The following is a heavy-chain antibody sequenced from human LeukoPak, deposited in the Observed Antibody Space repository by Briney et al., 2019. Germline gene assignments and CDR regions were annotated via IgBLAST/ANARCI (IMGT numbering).Heavy chain of an antibody. J-gene: IGHJ3*02. D-gene: IGHD1-20*01. V-gene: IGHV4-39*01. CDR1: GDSISDVNYY. Sequence: PSETLSLTCTVSGDSISDVNYYWGWIRQPPGKGLEWIGTIYYSGSTYYNPSLKSRVTISVDTSKNQFSLKLSSVTAADTAVFYCAVYNWNPWGVDAFDIWGQGTMVTVSS. CDR3: AVYNWNPWGVDAFDI. CDR2: IYYSGST.